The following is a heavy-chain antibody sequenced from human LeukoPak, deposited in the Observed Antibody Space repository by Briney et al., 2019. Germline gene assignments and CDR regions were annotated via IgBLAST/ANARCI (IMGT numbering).Heavy chain of an antibody. Sequence: APVTGSFQGSCFTLSRYGISWGGQAPGQRVEWVGWISAYNGNTNYAQKLQGRVTMTTDTSTSTAYMELRSLRSDDTAVYYCARDYGDYVPTWFDPWGQGTLVTVSS. CDR3: ARDYGDYVPTWFDP. D-gene: IGHD4-17*01. J-gene: IGHJ5*02. CDR1: CFTLSRYG. CDR2: ISAYNGNT. V-gene: IGHV1-18*01.